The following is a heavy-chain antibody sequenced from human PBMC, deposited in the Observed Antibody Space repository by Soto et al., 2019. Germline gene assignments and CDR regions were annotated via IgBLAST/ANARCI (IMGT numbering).Heavy chain of an antibody. D-gene: IGHD3-3*01. CDR1: GGSFSGYY. CDR3: ARVGTIFGVVTRYYYYYYMDV. Sequence: TLSLTCAVYGGSFSGYYWSWIRQPPGKGLEWIGEINHSGSTNYNPSLKSRVTISVDTSKNQFSLKLSSVTAADTAVYYCARVGTIFGVVTRYYYYYYMDVWGKGTTVTVAS. CDR2: INHSGST. V-gene: IGHV4-34*01. J-gene: IGHJ6*03.